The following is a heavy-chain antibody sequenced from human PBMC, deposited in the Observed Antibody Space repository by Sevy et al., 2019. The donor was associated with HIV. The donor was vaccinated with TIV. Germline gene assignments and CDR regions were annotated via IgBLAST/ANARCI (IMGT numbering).Heavy chain of an antibody. D-gene: IGHD5-12*01. Sequence: GESLKISCAASGFTFSSYWMSRVRQAPGKGLEWVANIKQDGSEKYYVDSVKGRFTISRDNAKNSLYLQMNSLRAEDTAVYYCARSGVATTTIEGIYYFDYWGQGTLVTVSS. J-gene: IGHJ4*02. CDR1: GFTFSSYW. CDR3: ARSGVATTTIEGIYYFDY. V-gene: IGHV3-7*01. CDR2: IKQDGSEK.